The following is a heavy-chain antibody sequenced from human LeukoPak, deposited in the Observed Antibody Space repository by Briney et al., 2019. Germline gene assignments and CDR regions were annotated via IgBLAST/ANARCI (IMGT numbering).Heavy chain of an antibody. CDR2: ISGSGGIT. D-gene: IGHD2-21*02. CDR1: GFTFSSYA. Sequence: GGSLRLSCAASGFTFSSYAMSWVRQAPGKGLEWGSAISGSGGITYYADSVKGRFTISRDNSKNTLYLQMNSLRAEDTAVYYCAKVVHIVVVTALYYFDYWGQGTLVTVSS. J-gene: IGHJ4*02. V-gene: IGHV3-23*01. CDR3: AKVVHIVVVTALYYFDY.